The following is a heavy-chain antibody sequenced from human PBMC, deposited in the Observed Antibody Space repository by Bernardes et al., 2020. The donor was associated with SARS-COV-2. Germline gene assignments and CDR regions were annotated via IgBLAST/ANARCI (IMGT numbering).Heavy chain of an antibody. J-gene: IGHJ3*02. D-gene: IGHD3-3*01. CDR2: IYYSGST. CDR3: ARERRITIFESGPTDAFDI. V-gene: IGHV4-31*03. CDR1: GGSISSGGYY. Sequence: SETLSLTCTVSGGSISSGGYYWSWIRQHPGKGLEWIGYIYYSGSTYYNPSLKSRVTISVDTSKNQFSLKLSSVTAADTAVYYCARERRITIFESGPTDAFDIWGQGTMVTVSS.